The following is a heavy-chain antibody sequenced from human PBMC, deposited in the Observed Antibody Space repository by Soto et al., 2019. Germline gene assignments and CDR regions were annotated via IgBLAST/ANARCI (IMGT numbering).Heavy chain of an antibody. J-gene: IGHJ4*02. CDR1: GGSISPYY. CDR2: IYASGST. V-gene: IGHV4-4*07. CDR3: ARGGMVIIPSATAFDY. D-gene: IGHD3-3*01. Sequence: SETLSLTCTVSGGSISPYYRSWIRQPAGKGLEWIGRIYASGSTNYNPSLKGRVTMSVATSKNQFSLKLSSMTAADTAVYYCARGGMVIIPSATAFDYWGQGTLVTVSS.